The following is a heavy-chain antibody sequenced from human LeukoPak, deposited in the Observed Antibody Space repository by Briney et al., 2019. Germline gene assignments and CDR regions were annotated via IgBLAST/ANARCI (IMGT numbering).Heavy chain of an antibody. Sequence: PRGSLRLSCAASGFTVRSNYMSWVRQAPGKVLEWVSVIYSGGSTYYADSVKGRFTISRHNSKNTLYLQMNSLRAEDTAVYYCARVVTMVRGVTGNWFDPWGQGTLVTVSS. D-gene: IGHD3-10*01. J-gene: IGHJ5*02. CDR1: GFTVRSNY. CDR2: IYSGGST. V-gene: IGHV3-53*04. CDR3: ARVVTMVRGVTGNWFDP.